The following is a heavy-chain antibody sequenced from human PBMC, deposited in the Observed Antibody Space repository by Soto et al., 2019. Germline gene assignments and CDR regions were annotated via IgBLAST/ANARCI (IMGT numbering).Heavy chain of an antibody. D-gene: IGHD6-13*01. CDR1: GYTFTSYV. J-gene: IGHJ6*02. V-gene: IGHV1-18*04. Sequence: ASVKVSCKASGYTFTSYVISWVRQAPGQGLEWMGWISAYNGNTNYAQKLQGRVTMTTDTSTSTAYMELRSLRSDDTAVYYCARDGRAAPGAYYYGMDVWGQGTTVNVSS. CDR2: ISAYNGNT. CDR3: ARDGRAAPGAYYYGMDV.